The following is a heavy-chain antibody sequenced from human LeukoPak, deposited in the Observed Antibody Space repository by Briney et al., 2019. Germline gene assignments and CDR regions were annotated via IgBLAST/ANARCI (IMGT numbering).Heavy chain of an antibody. J-gene: IGHJ6*03. Sequence: PSETLSLTCSVSGGSISSHYRSWIRHPAGKGLEWIGRMYAFGDTDYNASLMSRVTISIDTSKNQFSLILTSVTAADTALYYCARVSGKRYYMDVWLKGATITVSS. CDR2: MYAFGDT. CDR1: GGSISSHY. D-gene: IGHD1-26*01. V-gene: IGHV4-4*07. CDR3: ARVSGKRYYMDV.